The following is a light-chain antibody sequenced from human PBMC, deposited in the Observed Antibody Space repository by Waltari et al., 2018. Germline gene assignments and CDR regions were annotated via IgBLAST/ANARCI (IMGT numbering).Light chain of an antibody. J-gene: IGKJ1*01. CDR2: GAS. CDR3: QQYNNWPWT. Sequence: EVLMTQSPATLSVSPGERATLSCRASQSVDTNLAWYQQKNGQAPRLLIYGASTRATGVPASLSGSASGTEFTLTISNLQSADFAFYFCQQYNNWPWTFGQGTRVEI. CDR1: QSVDTN. V-gene: IGKV3-15*01.